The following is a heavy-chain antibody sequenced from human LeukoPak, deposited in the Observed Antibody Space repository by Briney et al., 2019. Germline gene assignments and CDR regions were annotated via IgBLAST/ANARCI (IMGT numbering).Heavy chain of an antibody. Sequence: PGGSLRLSCAASGFTFDDYGMSWVRQAPGKGLEWVSGINWNGGSTGYADSVKGRFTISRDNAKNSLYLQMNSLRAEDTALYYCARDGVILWFGEFYYYMDVWGKGTTVTVPS. J-gene: IGHJ6*03. D-gene: IGHD3-10*01. CDR2: INWNGGST. CDR3: ARDGVILWFGEFYYYMDV. V-gene: IGHV3-20*04. CDR1: GFTFDDYG.